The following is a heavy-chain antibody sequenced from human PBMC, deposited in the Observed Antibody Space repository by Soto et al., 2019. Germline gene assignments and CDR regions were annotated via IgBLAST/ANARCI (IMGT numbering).Heavy chain of an antibody. CDR1: GCSVNTYY. Sequence: QVQLQESGPGLVKPSETLSLTCTVSGCSVNTYYWSWIRQPPGKGLEWIGYIYYSGNTNYNPSLKSRVTISVDTSKNQFSLKLSSMTAADTAVYFCARGRPWERYDYWGQGTLVTVSS. J-gene: IGHJ4*02. V-gene: IGHV4-59*02. CDR3: ARGRPWERYDY. CDR2: IYYSGNT. D-gene: IGHD1-26*01.